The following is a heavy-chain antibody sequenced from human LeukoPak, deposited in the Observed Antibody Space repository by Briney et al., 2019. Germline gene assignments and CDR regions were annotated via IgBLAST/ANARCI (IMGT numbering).Heavy chain of an antibody. CDR2: IYYSGST. D-gene: IGHD3-3*01. CDR1: GGSISSGGYY. Sequence: SQTLSLTCTVSGGSISSGGYYWSWIRQHPGKGLEWIGYIYYSGSTYYNPSLKSRVTISVDTSKNQFSLKLSSVTAADTAVYYCARGISYDFWSGYYFDYWGQGTQVTVSS. CDR3: ARGISYDFWSGYYFDY. V-gene: IGHV4-31*03. J-gene: IGHJ4*02.